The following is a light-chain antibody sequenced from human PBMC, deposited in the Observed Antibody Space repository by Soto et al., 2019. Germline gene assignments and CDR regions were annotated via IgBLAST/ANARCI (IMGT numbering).Light chain of an antibody. CDR2: DAS. V-gene: IGKV3-11*01. CDR3: QQRSNWPVT. J-gene: IGKJ2*01. Sequence: EIVLTQSPATLSLSPGERATLSCRASQSVSSSLAWYQQKPCQAPRLLIYDASNRATGIPARFSGSGSGTDFTLTISSLEPEDFAVYYCQQRSNWPVTFGQGTKLHIK. CDR1: QSVSSS.